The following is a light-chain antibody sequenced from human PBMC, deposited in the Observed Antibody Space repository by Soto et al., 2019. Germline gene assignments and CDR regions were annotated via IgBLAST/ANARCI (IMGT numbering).Light chain of an antibody. V-gene: IGKV1-8*01. J-gene: IGKJ4*01. CDR3: QQYYSYPLLT. CDR2: AAS. Sequence: AIRMTQSPSSLSASTGDRVTITCRASQGISSYLAWYQQKPGEAPKLLIYAASTLQSGVPSRFSGSGSGTDFTLTISCLQSEDFATYYCQQYYSYPLLTFGGGTKVEIK. CDR1: QGISSY.